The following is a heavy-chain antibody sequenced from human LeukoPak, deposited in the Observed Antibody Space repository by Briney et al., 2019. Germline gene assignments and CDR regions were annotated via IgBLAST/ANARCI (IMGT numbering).Heavy chain of an antibody. Sequence: ASVKVSCKASGYTFTSYAMHWVRQAPGQRLEWMGWINAGNGNTKYSQKFQGRVTITRDTSASTAYMELSSLRSEDTAVSYCARESYSYGFYFDYWGQGTLVTVSS. V-gene: IGHV1-3*01. CDR1: GYTFTSYA. D-gene: IGHD5-18*01. CDR2: INAGNGNT. J-gene: IGHJ4*02. CDR3: ARESYSYGFYFDY.